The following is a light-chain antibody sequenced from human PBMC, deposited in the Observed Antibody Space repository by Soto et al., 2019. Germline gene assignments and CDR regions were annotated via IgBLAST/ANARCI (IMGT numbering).Light chain of an antibody. Sequence: EMIVPKSPGTLSLSQGERATLSCRASQSVSSSHLAWYQHKPGQAPRLLIYAASSRATGSPDRSSGGGSGTDFTLTISRLEPEDFAVYYCQQYGYSPITFGQGTLLEVK. V-gene: IGKV3-20*01. CDR2: AAS. CDR3: QQYGYSPIT. CDR1: QSVSSSH. J-gene: IGKJ5*01.